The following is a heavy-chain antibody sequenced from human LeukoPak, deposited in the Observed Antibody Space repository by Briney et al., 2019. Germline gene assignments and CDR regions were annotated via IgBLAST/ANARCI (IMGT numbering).Heavy chain of an antibody. Sequence: ASVKVSCKVSGCTFTDYYMHWVHQAPGKGLEWMGLVDPEDGETIYAEKFQGRVTITADTSTDTAYMELSSLRSEDTAVYYCANSGYSYGRTFDYWGQGTLVTVSS. V-gene: IGHV1-69-2*01. CDR2: VDPEDGET. D-gene: IGHD5-18*01. CDR3: ANSGYSYGRTFDY. J-gene: IGHJ4*02. CDR1: GCTFTDYY.